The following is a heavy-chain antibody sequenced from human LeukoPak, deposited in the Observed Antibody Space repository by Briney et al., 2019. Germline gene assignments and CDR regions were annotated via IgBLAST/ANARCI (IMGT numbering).Heavy chain of an antibody. CDR1: GFTFSSYA. Sequence: GGSLRLSCAASGFTFSSYAMSWVRQAPGKGLEWVSAISGSGGSTYYADSVKGRFTISRDNSKNTLYLQMNSLRAEDTAVYYCAKGGHYCSSTSCYRQGYYYYGMDVWGQGTTVTVSS. V-gene: IGHV3-23*01. CDR2: ISGSGGST. CDR3: AKGGHYCSSTSCYRQGYYYYGMDV. J-gene: IGHJ6*02. D-gene: IGHD2-2*02.